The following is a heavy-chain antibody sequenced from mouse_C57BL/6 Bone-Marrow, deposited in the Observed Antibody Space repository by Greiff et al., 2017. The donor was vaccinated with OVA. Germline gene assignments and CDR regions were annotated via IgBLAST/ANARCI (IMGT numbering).Heavy chain of an antibody. CDR1: GFTFSDYG. J-gene: IGHJ3*01. D-gene: IGHD2-3*01. CDR2: ISSGSSTI. V-gene: IGHV5-17*01. Sequence: EVKLVESGGGLVKPGGSLKLSCAASGFTFSDYGMHWVRQAPEQGLEWVAYISSGSSTIYYADKVKGRFTISRDNAKNTLFLQMTSLRSEDTAMYYCARTGLLFSFAYWGQGTLVTVSA. CDR3: ARTGLLFSFAY.